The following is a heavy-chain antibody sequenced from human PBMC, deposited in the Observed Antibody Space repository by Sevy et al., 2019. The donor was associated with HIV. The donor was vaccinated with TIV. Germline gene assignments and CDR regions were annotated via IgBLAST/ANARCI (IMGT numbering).Heavy chain of an antibody. D-gene: IGHD3-3*01. CDR1: GFTFSSYA. CDR3: AGGGDYDFWRGYYKVGGMDY. Sequence: GGSLRLSCAASGFTFSSYAMHWVRQAPGKGLEWVAVISYDGSNKYYADSVKGRFTISRDNSKNTLYLQMNSLRAEDTAVYYCAGGGDYDFWRGYYKVGGMDYWGQGTLVTVSS. V-gene: IGHV3-30-3*01. CDR2: ISYDGSNK. J-gene: IGHJ4*02.